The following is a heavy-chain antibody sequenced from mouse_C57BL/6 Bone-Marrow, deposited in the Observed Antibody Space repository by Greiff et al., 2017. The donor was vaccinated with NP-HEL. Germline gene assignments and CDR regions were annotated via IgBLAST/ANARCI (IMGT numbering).Heavy chain of an antibody. CDR3: ARWGWVYWYFDV. D-gene: IGHD3-3*01. CDR1: GYTFTSYW. CDR2: IDPSDSYT. J-gene: IGHJ1*03. V-gene: IGHV1-50*01. Sequence: QVQLQQPGAELVKPGASVKLSCKASGYTFTSYWMQWVKQRPGQGLEWIGEIDPSDSYTNYNQKFKGKATLTVDTSSSTAYMQVSSLTSEDSAVYYCARWGWVYWYFDVWGTGTTVTVSS.